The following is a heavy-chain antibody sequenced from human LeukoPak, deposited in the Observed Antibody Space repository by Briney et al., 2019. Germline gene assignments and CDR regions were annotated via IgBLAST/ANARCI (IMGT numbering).Heavy chain of an antibody. CDR1: GFTFSSYA. Sequence: AGGSLRLSCAASGFTFSSYAMSWVRQAPGKGLEWVSAISGSGGSTYYADSVKGRFTISRDNSKNTLYLQMNSLRAEDTAVYYCAKDVGYDTLTGYYSYASDYWGQGTLVTVSS. J-gene: IGHJ4*02. V-gene: IGHV3-23*01. CDR3: AKDVGYDTLTGYYSYASDY. CDR2: ISGSGGST. D-gene: IGHD3-9*01.